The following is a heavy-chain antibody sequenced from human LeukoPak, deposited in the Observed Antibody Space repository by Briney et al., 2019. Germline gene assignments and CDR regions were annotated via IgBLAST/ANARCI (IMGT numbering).Heavy chain of an antibody. CDR1: GYTFTSYG. CDR2: ISAYNGNT. Sequence: ASVTVSCKASGYTFTSYGISGVGQAPGQGGEWMGWISAYNGNTNYAQKLQGRVTMTTDTSTSTAYMELRSLRSDDTAVYYCARGVGATLFDYWGQGTLVTVSS. J-gene: IGHJ4*02. CDR3: ARGVGATLFDY. V-gene: IGHV1-18*01. D-gene: IGHD1-26*01.